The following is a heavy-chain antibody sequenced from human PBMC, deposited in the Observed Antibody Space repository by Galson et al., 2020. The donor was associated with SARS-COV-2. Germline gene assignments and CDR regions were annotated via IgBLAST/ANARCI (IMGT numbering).Heavy chain of an antibody. CDR3: ARDSTGWTSNAFDI. Sequence: SQASETLSLTCAVYGGSFSGYYWSWIRQPPGKGLEWIGEINHSGSTNYNPSLKSRVTISVDTSKNQFSLKLSSVTAADTAVYYCARDSTGWTSNAFDIWGQGTMVTVSS. V-gene: IGHV4-34*01. CDR1: GGSFSGYY. CDR2: INHSGST. J-gene: IGHJ3*02. D-gene: IGHD2-2*01.